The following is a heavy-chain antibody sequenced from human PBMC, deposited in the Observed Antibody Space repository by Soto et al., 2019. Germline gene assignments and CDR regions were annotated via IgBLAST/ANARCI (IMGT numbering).Heavy chain of an antibody. J-gene: IGHJ3*02. CDR3: ARDSRLGIEAFDI. CDR2: IYYSGST. D-gene: IGHD7-27*01. Sequence: SETLSLTCTVSGGSISSSSYYWGWIRQPPGKGLEGIGSIYYSGSTYYNPSLKSRVTISVDTSKNQFSLKLSSVTAADTAVYYCARDSRLGIEAFDIWGQGTMVTVSS. V-gene: IGHV4-39*07. CDR1: GGSISSSSYY.